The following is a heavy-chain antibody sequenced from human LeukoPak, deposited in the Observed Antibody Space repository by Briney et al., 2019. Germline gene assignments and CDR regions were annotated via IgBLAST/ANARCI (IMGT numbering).Heavy chain of an antibody. Sequence: SETLSLTCTVSGGSISSYYWSWIRQPPGKGLEWIGYIYYSGSTNYNPSLKSRVTISVDTSKNQFSLKLSSVTAADTAVYYCARAGRIMITFGGVIVNPHFDYWGQGTLVTVSS. CDR3: ARAGRIMITFGGVIVNPHFDY. V-gene: IGHV4-59*01. J-gene: IGHJ4*02. D-gene: IGHD3-16*02. CDR2: IYYSGST. CDR1: GGSISSYY.